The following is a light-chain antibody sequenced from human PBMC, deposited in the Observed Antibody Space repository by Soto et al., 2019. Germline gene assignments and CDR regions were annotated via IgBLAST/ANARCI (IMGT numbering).Light chain of an antibody. CDR2: DSF. CDR1: ESVTSDF. V-gene: IGKV3-20*01. J-gene: IGKJ2*01. CDR3: QQYGAGSPPYT. Sequence: DIVLTQSPGTLSLSPGESATLSCMASESVTSDFLAWYQQMPGQTPRLLIYDSFRRATGVPDRFSGSGSGTDFTLTITRLEPEDFAVYYCQQYGAGSPPYTFGQGTKLDIK.